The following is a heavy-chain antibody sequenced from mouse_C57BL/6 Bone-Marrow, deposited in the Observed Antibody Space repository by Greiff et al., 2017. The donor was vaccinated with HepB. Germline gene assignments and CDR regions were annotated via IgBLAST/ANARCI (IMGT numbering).Heavy chain of an antibody. J-gene: IGHJ2*01. CDR1: GFTFSDAW. D-gene: IGHD5-1*01. Sequence: EVKLQESGGGLVQPGGSMKLSCAASGFTFSDAWMDWVRQSPEKGLEWVAEIRNKANNHATYYAESLKGRFTISRDDSKSSVYLQMNSLRAEDTGIYYCTRPLTSHFDYWGQGTTLTVSS. CDR2: IRNKANNHAT. V-gene: IGHV6-6*01. CDR3: TRPLTSHFDY.